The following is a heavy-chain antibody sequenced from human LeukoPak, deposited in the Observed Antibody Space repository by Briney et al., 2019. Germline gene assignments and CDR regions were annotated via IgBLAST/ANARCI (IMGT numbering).Heavy chain of an antibody. J-gene: IGHJ4*02. CDR2: IKQDGSEK. CDR3: ARDAAIVGTHPPDY. Sequence: AGGSLRLSCAASGFTFSTYWMSWVRQAPGKGLEWVANIKQDGSEKYYVDSVRGRFTISRDNAKNSLYLQVNSLRAEDTAVYYCARDAAIVGTHPPDYWGQGTLVTVSS. CDR1: GFTFSTYW. D-gene: IGHD1-26*01. V-gene: IGHV3-7*01.